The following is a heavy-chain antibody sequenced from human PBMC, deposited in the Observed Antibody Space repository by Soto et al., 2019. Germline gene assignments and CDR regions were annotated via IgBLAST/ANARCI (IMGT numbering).Heavy chain of an antibody. V-gene: IGHV3-23*01. CDR2: ISGSGGSA. CDR1: GFTFSNYA. Sequence: EGSVRLSCAASGFTFSNYAMTWVRQGPGKGLEWVSAISGSGGSAYYADSVKGRFTISRDNSKNTLYLQMNSLRADDSGVYYCAKDPYSGVLVPVAIGFDPWGPGTLVTVSS. D-gene: IGHD2-2*01. J-gene: IGHJ5*02. CDR3: AKDPYSGVLVPVAIGFDP.